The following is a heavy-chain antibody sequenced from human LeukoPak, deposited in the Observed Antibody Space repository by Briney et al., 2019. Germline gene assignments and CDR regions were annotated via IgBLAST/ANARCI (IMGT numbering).Heavy chain of an antibody. CDR3: ARLRFDFWSGYTHPYFDY. V-gene: IGHV4-39*01. CDR2: IYYSGTT. J-gene: IGHJ4*02. D-gene: IGHD3-3*01. CDR1: GGSISSSSYS. Sequence: SGTLSLTCTVSGGSISSSSYSWGWIRQPPGKGLEWIGSIYYSGTTYYNPSLKSRVTISVDTSKIQFSLKLSSVAATDTAVYFCARLRFDFWSGYTHPYFDYWGQGTLVTVSS.